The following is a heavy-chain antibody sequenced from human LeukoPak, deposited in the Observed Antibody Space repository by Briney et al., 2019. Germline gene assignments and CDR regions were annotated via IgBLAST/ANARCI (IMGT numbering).Heavy chain of an antibody. J-gene: IGHJ6*03. D-gene: IGHD3-10*01. CDR3: ARDSSDYYGPGVLYYYYYMDV. CDR1: GFTFSSYE. Sequence: GGSLRLSCAASGFTFSSYEMNWVRQAPGKGLEWVSYISSSGSTIYYADSVKGRFTISRDNAKNSLYLQMNSLRAEDTAVYYCARDSSDYYGPGVLYYYYYMDVWGKGTTVTISS. V-gene: IGHV3-48*03. CDR2: ISSSGSTI.